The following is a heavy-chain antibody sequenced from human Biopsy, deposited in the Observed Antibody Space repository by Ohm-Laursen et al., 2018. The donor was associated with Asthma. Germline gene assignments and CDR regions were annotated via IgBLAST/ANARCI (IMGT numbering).Heavy chain of an antibody. CDR3: AREVSTVDYGYYYFAMDV. J-gene: IGHJ6*02. Sequence: ASVTVSCTASGDSFSNYAISWVRQAPGQGLEWMGGLIPVLGTPDHAQMFEGRVTITADESTSTAYMELSSLRSEDSAVYYCAREVSTVDYGYYYFAMDVWGQGTTVTVSS. CDR1: GDSFSNYA. D-gene: IGHD4-17*01. V-gene: IGHV1-69*13. CDR2: LIPVLGTP.